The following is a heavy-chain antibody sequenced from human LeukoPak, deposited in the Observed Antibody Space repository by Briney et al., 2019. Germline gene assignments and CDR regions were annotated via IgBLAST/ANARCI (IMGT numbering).Heavy chain of an antibody. J-gene: IGHJ6*02. V-gene: IGHV3-21*01. CDR1: GFTFSSYS. Sequence: GGSLRLSCAASGFTFSSYSMNWVRQAPGKGLEWVSSISSSSSYIYYADSVKGRFTISRDNSRNTLYLQMNSLRAEDTAVYYCARVGPYSSSWENYYYYGMDVWGQGTTVTVSS. D-gene: IGHD6-13*01. CDR3: ARVGPYSSSWENYYYYGMDV. CDR2: ISSSSSYI.